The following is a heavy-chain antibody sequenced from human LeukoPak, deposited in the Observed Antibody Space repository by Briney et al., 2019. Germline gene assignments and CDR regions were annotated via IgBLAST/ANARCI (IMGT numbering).Heavy chain of an antibody. Sequence: GGSLRLSCAASGFTFDDYAMHWVRHAPGKGLEWVSGISWNSGSIGYADSVKGRFTISRDNAKNSLYLQMNSLRAEDTALYYCAKDIGTGGTGWYFDLWGRGTLVTVSS. D-gene: IGHD6-13*01. J-gene: IGHJ2*01. V-gene: IGHV3-9*01. CDR2: ISWNSGSI. CDR1: GFTFDDYA. CDR3: AKDIGTGGTGWYFDL.